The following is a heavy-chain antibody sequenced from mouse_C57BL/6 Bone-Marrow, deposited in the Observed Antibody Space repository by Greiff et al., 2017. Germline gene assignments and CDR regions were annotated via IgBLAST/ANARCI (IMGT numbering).Heavy chain of an antibody. J-gene: IGHJ4*01. CDR2: IYPRSGNT. CDR1: GYTFTSYG. Sequence: VQLQQSGAELARPGASVKLSCKASGYTFTSYGISWVKQRTGQGLEWIGEIYPRSGNTYYNEKFKGKATLTADKSSSTAYMELRSLTSEDSAVYCWARSGGGYDGFYYAMDYWGQGTSVTVSS. D-gene: IGHD2-3*01. CDR3: ARSGGGYDGFYYAMDY. V-gene: IGHV1-81*01.